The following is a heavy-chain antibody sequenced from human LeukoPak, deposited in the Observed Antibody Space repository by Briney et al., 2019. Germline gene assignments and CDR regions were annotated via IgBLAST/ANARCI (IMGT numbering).Heavy chain of an antibody. D-gene: IGHD6-19*01. CDR3: ARGIAVAGTGVDY. CDR1: GFTFDDYA. V-gene: IGHV3-33*08. J-gene: IGHJ4*02. CDR2: IWYDGSNK. Sequence: GRSLRLSCAASGFTFDDYAMHWVRQAPGKGLEWVAVIWYDGSNKYYADSVKGRFTISRDNSKNTLYLQMNSLRAEDTAVYYCARGIAVAGTGVDYWDQGTLVTVSS.